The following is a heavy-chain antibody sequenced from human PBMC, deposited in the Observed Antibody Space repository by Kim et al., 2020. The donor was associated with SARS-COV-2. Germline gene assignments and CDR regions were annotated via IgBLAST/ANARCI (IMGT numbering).Heavy chain of an antibody. CDR2: IYTSGST. D-gene: IGHD3-3*01. CDR1: GGSISSGSYY. J-gene: IGHJ4*02. V-gene: IGHV4-61*02. Sequence: SETLSLTCTVTGGSISSGSYYWSWIRQPAGKGLEWIGRIYTSGSTNYNPSLKSRVTISVDTSKNQFSLKLSSVTAADTAVYYCASSELYYDFWSGYYSNFDYWGQGTLVTVSS. CDR3: ASSELYYDFWSGYYSNFDY.